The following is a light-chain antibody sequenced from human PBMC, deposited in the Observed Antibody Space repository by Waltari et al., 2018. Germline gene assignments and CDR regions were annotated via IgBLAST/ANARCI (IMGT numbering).Light chain of an antibody. CDR1: SSNIGSNY. CDR3: SAWDDSLNAWV. Sequence: QSVLTQAPSASGTPGQRVTISCLGSSSNIGSNYVNWYQQLPGTAPKLLIYNNKQGPSGGPDRFSWSKSGASASLAISGLQAADEADYYCSAWDDSLNAWVFGGGARLTVL. V-gene: IGLV1-44*01. CDR2: NNK. J-gene: IGLJ3*02.